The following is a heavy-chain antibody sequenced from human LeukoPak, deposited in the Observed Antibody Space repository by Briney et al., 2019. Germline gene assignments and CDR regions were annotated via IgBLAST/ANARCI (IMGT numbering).Heavy chain of an antibody. Sequence: GGSLRLSCAASGFTFSSYWMHWVRQAPGKGLVWVSRINTDGGSTNYADSVKGRFTISRDNAKNTLYLQMNSLRAEDTALYYCAKGKWEPYYYYGMDVWGQGTTVTVSS. D-gene: IGHD1-26*01. CDR1: GFTFSSYW. V-gene: IGHV3-74*01. J-gene: IGHJ6*02. CDR3: AKGKWEPYYYYGMDV. CDR2: INTDGGST.